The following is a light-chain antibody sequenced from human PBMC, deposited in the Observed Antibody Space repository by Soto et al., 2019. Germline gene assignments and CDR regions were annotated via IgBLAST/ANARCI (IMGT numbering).Light chain of an antibody. J-gene: IGLJ1*01. CDR3: CYYAGSYSYV. CDR2: DVS. CDR1: SSDVGGYNY. Sequence: QSALTQPRSVSGSPGQSVTISCTGTSSDVGGYNYVSWYQQHPGKAPKLMIYDVSKRPSGVPDRFSGSKSGNTASLTISGLQAEDEADYYCCYYAGSYSYVFGTGTKLTVL. V-gene: IGLV2-11*01.